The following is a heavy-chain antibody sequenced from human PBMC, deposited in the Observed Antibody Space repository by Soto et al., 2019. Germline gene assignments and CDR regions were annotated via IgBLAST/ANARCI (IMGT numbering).Heavy chain of an antibody. CDR1: VGSISSGGCY. J-gene: IGHJ6*01. D-gene: IGHD2-2*01. CDR3: ARDVVTAVNHGYGMEV. Sequence: SETLSLTCTFSVGSISSGGCYWSWIRQHPWKGLEWIGYIYYSGSTYYNPSLKSRVTISVDTSKNQFSLKLSSVTAADTAVYYCARDVVTAVNHGYGMEVWGQGTTVIVSS. CDR2: IYYSGST. V-gene: IGHV4-31*03.